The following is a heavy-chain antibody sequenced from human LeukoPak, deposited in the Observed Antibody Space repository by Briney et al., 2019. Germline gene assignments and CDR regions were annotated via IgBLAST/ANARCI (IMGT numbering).Heavy chain of an antibody. CDR2: IYYSGST. CDR3: ARHEEFLYYFDY. D-gene: IGHD2-21*01. J-gene: IGHJ4*02. Sequence: SETLSLTCTVSGGSISSSSYYWGWIRQPPGKGLEWIGSIYYSGSTYYSPSLKSRVTISVDTSKNQFSLKLSSVTAADTAVYYCARHEEFLYYFDYWGQGTLVTVSS. CDR1: GGSISSSSYY. V-gene: IGHV4-39*01.